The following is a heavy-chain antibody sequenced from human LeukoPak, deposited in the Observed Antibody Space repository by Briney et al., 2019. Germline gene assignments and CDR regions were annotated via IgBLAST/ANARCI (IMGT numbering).Heavy chain of an antibody. D-gene: IGHD3-16*02. CDR1: GFTFGSYG. V-gene: IGHV3-23*01. CDR3: ARDGYDNVWGSYRHLDY. CDR2: IIGSGTST. Sequence: GGSLRLSCAASGFTFGSYGMSWVRQAPGKGLEWVSNIIGSGTSTYYADSVKGRFTISRDNSENTLYLQMNSLRAEDTAVYYCARDGYDNVWGSYRHLDYWGQGTLVTVSS. J-gene: IGHJ4*02.